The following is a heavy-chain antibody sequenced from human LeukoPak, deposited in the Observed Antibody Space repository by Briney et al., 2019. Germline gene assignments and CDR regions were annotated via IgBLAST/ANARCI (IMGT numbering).Heavy chain of an antibody. J-gene: IGHJ4*02. CDR2: ISNNGDST. CDR3: TRGGSVAAFGPRRPFDY. Sequence: GGSLRPSCVASGFSFSTYSMDWVRQAPGKGLEYVSAISNNGDSTNYANSVRGRFTISRDNSKNTLYLQMGSLRVEDMAVYYCTRGGSVAAFGPRRPFDYWGQGTLVTVSS. V-gene: IGHV3-64*01. CDR1: GFSFSTYS. D-gene: IGHD3-16*01.